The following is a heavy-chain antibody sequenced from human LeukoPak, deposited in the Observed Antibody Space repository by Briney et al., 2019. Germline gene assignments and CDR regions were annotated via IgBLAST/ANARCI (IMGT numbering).Heavy chain of an antibody. Sequence: GSLRLSCAASGFTFSSYGMSWVRQAPGKGLEWVSGISGSGGSTYYADSVKDRFTISRDNSKNTLYLEMNSLRAEDTAVYYCANSEDIVVVPDANFDYWGQGTLVTVSS. D-gene: IGHD2-2*01. V-gene: IGHV3-23*01. CDR1: GFTFSSYG. CDR2: ISGSGGST. J-gene: IGHJ4*02. CDR3: ANSEDIVVVPDANFDY.